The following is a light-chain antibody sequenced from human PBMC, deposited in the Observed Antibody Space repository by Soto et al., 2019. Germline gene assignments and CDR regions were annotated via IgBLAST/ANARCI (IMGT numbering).Light chain of an antibody. CDR3: SSYTSSSTPLV. V-gene: IGLV2-14*01. CDR2: DVT. Sequence: QSVLTQPASVSGSPGQSITISCTGTSSDVGGYNYVSWYQQHPGKAPKLMIYDVTNRPSGVSNRFSGSKSGNTASLTISGLQAEDEADYYCSSYTSSSTPLVFGGGTKPPS. J-gene: IGLJ3*02. CDR1: SSDVGGYNY.